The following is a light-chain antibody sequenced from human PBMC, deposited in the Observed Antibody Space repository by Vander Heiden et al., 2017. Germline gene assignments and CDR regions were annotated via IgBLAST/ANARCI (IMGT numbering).Light chain of an antibody. CDR3: AAWDDSLITPM. Sequence: QSLLTQPPSVSGTPGKRVTISCSGSSSNIGSNYVYWYQQVPGTAPKLLIYRNNQRPSGVPDRFSGSKSGTSASLAISGLRSEDEAYVYCAAWDDSLITPMFGGGTKLTVL. CDR1: SSNIGSNY. V-gene: IGLV1-47*01. J-gene: IGLJ3*02. CDR2: RNN.